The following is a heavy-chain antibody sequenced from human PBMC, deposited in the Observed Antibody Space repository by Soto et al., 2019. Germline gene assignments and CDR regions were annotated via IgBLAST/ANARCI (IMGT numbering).Heavy chain of an antibody. J-gene: IGHJ4*02. CDR2: ISGSGGST. Sequence: GGSLRLSCAASGFTFSSYAMSWVRQAPGKGLEWVSAISGSGGSTYYADSVKGRFTISRDNSKNTLYLQMNSLRAEDTAVYYCAKPSAYGALTGDWYFDYGGQGTRVTVSS. D-gene: IGHD7-27*01. CDR1: GFTFSSYA. V-gene: IGHV3-23*01. CDR3: AKPSAYGALTGDWYFDY.